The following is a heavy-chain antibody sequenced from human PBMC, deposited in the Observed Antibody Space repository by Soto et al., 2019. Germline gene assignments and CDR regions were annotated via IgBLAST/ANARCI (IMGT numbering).Heavy chain of an antibody. Sequence: PSETLSVTCTVSGGSISSSSYYWGWIRQPPGKGLEWIGSIYYSGSTYYNPSLKSRVTISVDTSKNQFSLKLSSVTAADTAVYYCARRYSSGWYIVFDIWGQGTMVTVSS. CDR1: GGSISSSSYY. J-gene: IGHJ3*02. CDR2: IYYSGST. CDR3: ARRYSSGWYIVFDI. D-gene: IGHD6-19*01. V-gene: IGHV4-39*01.